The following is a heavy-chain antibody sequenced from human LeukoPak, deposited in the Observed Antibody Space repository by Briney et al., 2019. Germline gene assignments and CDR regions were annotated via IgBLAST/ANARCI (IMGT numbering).Heavy chain of an antibody. CDR2: MYDSGST. D-gene: IGHD1-26*01. Sequence: SETLSLTCAVSGDSISSYYWNWIRLPPGKGLEWIGHMYDSGSTNYNPSLKSRITISVDTPKNQFSLRLSPVTAADTAVYYCARGGVGATSFNFDYWGQGTLVTVSS. CDR3: ARGGVGATSFNFDY. CDR1: GDSISSYY. J-gene: IGHJ4*02. V-gene: IGHV4-59*01.